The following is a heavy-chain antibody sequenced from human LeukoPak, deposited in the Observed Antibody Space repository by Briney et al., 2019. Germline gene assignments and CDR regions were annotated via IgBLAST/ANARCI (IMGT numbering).Heavy chain of an antibody. D-gene: IGHD3-3*01. CDR2: IKQDGSEK. J-gene: IGHJ6*03. CDR1: GFTFSNYA. V-gene: IGHV3-7*01. CDR3: AGEGTYYDFWSGYTNYYMDV. Sequence: GGSLRLSCAASGFTFSNYAMSWVRQAPGKGLEWVANIKQDGSEKYYVDSVKGRFTISRDNAKNSLYLQMNSLRAEDTAVYYCAGEGTYYDFWSGYTNYYMDVWGKGTTVTVSS.